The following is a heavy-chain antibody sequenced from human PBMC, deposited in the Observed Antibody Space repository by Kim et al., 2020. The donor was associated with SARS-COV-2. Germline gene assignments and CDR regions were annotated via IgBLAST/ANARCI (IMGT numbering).Heavy chain of an antibody. D-gene: IGHD4-17*01. CDR3: ARVPRTTVTTRAYDYYYYGMDV. J-gene: IGHJ6*02. CDR1: GFTFSSYW. CDR2: INSDGSST. Sequence: GGSLRLSCAASGFTFSSYWMHWVRQAPGKGLVWVSRINSDGSSTSYADSVKGRFPISRDNAKNTLYLQMNSLRAEDTAVYYCARVPRTTVTTRAYDYYYYGMDVWGQGTTVTVSS. V-gene: IGHV3-74*01.